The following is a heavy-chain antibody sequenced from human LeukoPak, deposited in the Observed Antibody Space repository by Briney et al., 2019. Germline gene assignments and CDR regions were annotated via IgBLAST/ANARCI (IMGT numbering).Heavy chain of an antibody. CDR1: GGSISSYY. CDR2: INHSGST. Sequence: SETLSLTCTVSGGSISSYYWSWIRQPPGKGLEWIGEINHSGSTNYNPSLKSRVTISVDTSKNQFSLKLSSVTAADTAVYYCARSAMPPSRTTSRSNWFDPWSRGTLVTVSS. J-gene: IGHJ5*02. CDR3: ARSAMPPSRTTSRSNWFDP. V-gene: IGHV4-34*01. D-gene: IGHD2-2*01.